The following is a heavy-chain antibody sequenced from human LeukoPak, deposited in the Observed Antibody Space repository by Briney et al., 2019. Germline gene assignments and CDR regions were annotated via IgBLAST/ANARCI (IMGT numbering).Heavy chain of an antibody. CDR3: ARDMTARRFDP. J-gene: IGHJ5*02. CDR1: GGSISSYY. CDR2: IYTSGST. V-gene: IGHV4-4*07. D-gene: IGHD6-6*01. Sequence: SETLSLTCTVSGGSISSYYWSWIRQPAGKGLEWIGRIYTSGSTNYNPSLKSRVTISVDTSKNQFSLKLNSVTAADTAVYYCARDMTARRFDPWGQGTLVTVSS.